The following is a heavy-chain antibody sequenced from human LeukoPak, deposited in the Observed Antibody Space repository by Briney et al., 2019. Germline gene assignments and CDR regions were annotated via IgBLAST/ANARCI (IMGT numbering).Heavy chain of an antibody. CDR3: AKYPDTTMVRGGVIDY. Sequence: AGGSLRLSCAASGFTFSSYAMSWVRQAPGKGLEWVSAISGSGGSTYYADSVKGRFTISRDNSKNTLYPQMNSLRAEDTAVYYCAKYPDTTMVRGGVIDYWGQGTLVTVSS. J-gene: IGHJ4*02. D-gene: IGHD3-10*01. CDR1: GFTFSSYA. V-gene: IGHV3-23*01. CDR2: ISGSGGST.